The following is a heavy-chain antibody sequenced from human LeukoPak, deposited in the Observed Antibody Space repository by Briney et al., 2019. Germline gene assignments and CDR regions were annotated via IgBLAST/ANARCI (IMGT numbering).Heavy chain of an antibody. CDR1: GYSISSGYY. V-gene: IGHV4-38-2*02. Sequence: MTSETLSLTCAVSGYSISSGYYWGWIRQPPGKGLEWIGSIYHSGSTYYNPSLKSRVIISGDTSKNQFSLKLSSVTAADTAVYYCARDVQNYYGSGTLYYFDYWGQGTLVTVSS. J-gene: IGHJ4*02. D-gene: IGHD3-10*01. CDR2: IYHSGST. CDR3: ARDVQNYYGSGTLYYFDY.